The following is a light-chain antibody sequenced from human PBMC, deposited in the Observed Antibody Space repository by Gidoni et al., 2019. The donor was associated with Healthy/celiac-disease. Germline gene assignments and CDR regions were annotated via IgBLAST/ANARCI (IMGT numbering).Light chain of an antibody. Sequence: EIVMTQSPATLSVSPGERATLSCRASQSVSSNLSWYQQKPGQAPRLLIYCASTRATGIPARFSGSGSGTEFTLTISSLQSEDFAVYYCQQYNNWPQTFXGXTKVEIK. CDR1: QSVSSN. J-gene: IGKJ4*01. CDR3: QQYNNWPQT. CDR2: CAS. V-gene: IGKV3-15*01.